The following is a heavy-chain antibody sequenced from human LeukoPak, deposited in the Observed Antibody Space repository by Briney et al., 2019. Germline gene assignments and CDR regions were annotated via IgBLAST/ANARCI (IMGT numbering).Heavy chain of an antibody. J-gene: IGHJ6*03. V-gene: IGHV3-15*01. Sequence: PGGSLRLSCAASGFTFSKAWMSWVRQAPGEGLEWVGRIKSKTDGGTTDYAAPVKGRFTISRDDSKNTLYLQMNSLKTEDTAVYYCTTVPMVRGVITYYYMDVWGKGTTVTVSS. D-gene: IGHD3-10*01. CDR3: TTVPMVRGVITYYYMDV. CDR2: IKSKTDGGTT. CDR1: GFTFSKAW.